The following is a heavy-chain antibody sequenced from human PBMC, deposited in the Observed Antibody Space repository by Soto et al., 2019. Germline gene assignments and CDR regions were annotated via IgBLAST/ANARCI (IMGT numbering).Heavy chain of an antibody. Sequence: SETLSLTCAVSGYPISSGYYWGWIRQPPGKGLEWIGIIHHSGSTYYNQSLRSRITISVDTSKNKFSLKMPSVTAADTAVYYCASWSGYVPGCYWGQGILVTVSS. D-gene: IGHD5-12*01. CDR1: GYPISSGYY. CDR3: ASWSGYVPGCY. V-gene: IGHV4-38-2*01. J-gene: IGHJ4*02. CDR2: IHHSGST.